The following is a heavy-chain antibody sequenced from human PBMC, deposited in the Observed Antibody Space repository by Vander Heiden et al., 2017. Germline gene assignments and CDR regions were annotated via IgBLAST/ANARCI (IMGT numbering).Heavy chain of an antibody. CDR3: ARHHCTGGSCRGYFDF. CDR1: GFTVSSYT. CDR2: ISGSGYNI. Sequence: EVQLVESGGGLVKPGGSLRLSCAASGFTVSSYTRDWVHQAPGKGLEWVSSISGSGYNIYYADSVKGRLTISRDNAKNSLYLQMNSLRAEDTAVYYCARHHCTGGSCRGYFDFWGQGTLVTVSS. J-gene: IGHJ4*02. D-gene: IGHD2-8*02. V-gene: IGHV3-21*01.